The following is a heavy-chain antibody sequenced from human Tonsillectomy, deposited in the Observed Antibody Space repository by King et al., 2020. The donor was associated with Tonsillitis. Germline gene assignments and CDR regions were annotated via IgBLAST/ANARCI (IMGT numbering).Heavy chain of an antibody. CDR2: IYYSGRT. CDR1: GVSISTTPYY. CDR3: ARGPDFDFWSGYYKAYFDS. D-gene: IGHD3-3*01. V-gene: IGHV4-39*01. Sequence: QLQESGPGLVKPSETLSLTCAVSGVSISTTPYYWGWIRQSPGKGLEWVGGIYYSGRTYDNPSLKSRVTISVNMSNNQFSLKLRSVTAADTAVYYCARGPDFDFWSGYYKAYFDSWGQGTLVTVSS. J-gene: IGHJ4*02.